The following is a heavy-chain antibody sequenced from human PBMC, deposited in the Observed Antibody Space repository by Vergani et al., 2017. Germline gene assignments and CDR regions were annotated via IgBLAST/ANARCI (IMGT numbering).Heavy chain of an antibody. Sequence: EVQLVESGGGLVKPGGSLRLSRAASGFTFSSYSMNWVRQAPGKGLEWVSSISSSSSYIYYADSVKGRFTISRDNAKNSLYLQMNSLRAEDTAVYYCARRATITMVRSLDYWGQGTLITVSA. CDR1: GFTFSSYS. D-gene: IGHD3-10*01. CDR2: ISSSSSYI. J-gene: IGHJ4*02. V-gene: IGHV3-21*01. CDR3: ARRATITMVRSLDY.